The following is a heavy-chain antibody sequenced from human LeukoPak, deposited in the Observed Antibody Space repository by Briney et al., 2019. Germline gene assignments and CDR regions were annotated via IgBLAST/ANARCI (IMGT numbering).Heavy chain of an antibody. D-gene: IGHD2-15*01. J-gene: IGHJ4*01. CDR3: ARASPGVVFDYFDD. Sequence: GGSLRLTCVASGFTIDSFYMSWVRQAPGKGLEWVANIDEAGKDRYYADSVKGRFTISRDNTKNSVFLDMTSLRVEDTATYFCARASPGVVFDYFDDWGQRALVPVSS. V-gene: IGHV3-7*01. CDR2: IDEAGKDR. CDR1: GFTIDSFY.